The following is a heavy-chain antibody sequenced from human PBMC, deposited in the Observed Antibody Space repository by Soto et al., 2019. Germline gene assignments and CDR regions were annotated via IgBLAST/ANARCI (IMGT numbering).Heavy chain of an antibody. V-gene: IGHV1-2*02. CDR3: ARELGGYRSGTNSFTYDYGTTV. CDR2: INPNSGGT. J-gene: IGHJ6*02. CDR1: GYTFTGYY. D-gene: IGHD2-15*01. Sequence: ASVKVSCKASGYTFTGYYMHWVRQAPGQGLEWMGWINPNSGGTNYAQKFQGRVTMTRDTSISTAYMELSRLRSDDTAVYYCARELGGYRSGTNSFTYDYGTTVWGRGTT.